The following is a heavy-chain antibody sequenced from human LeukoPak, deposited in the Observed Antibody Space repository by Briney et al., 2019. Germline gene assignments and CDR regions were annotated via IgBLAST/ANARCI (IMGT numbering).Heavy chain of an antibody. CDR1: GFTFSSSA. V-gene: IGHV3-23*01. D-gene: IGHD2-2*01. CDR2: ISNNGGYT. J-gene: IGHJ6*02. CDR3: AKDAGVDIVVAPAHGMDV. Sequence: PGGSLRLSCAASGFTFSSSAMSWVRQAPGKGLEWVSAISNNGGYTYYADSVQGWFTISRDNSKSTLCLQMNSLRAEDTAVYYCAKDAGVDIVVAPAHGMDVWGQGTTVTVSS.